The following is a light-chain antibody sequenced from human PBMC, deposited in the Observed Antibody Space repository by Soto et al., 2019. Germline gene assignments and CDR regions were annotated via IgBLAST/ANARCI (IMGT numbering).Light chain of an antibody. CDR3: SSYTAFTTYV. Sequence: QSVLTQPASVPGSPGQSITISCTGTNSDVGAYSYVSWYQQYPGKAPKLLIYDVGARPSGISDRFSGSKSGNTASLTISGLQAEDEADYYCSSYTAFTTYVFGSGTKSPS. CDR1: NSDVGAYSY. V-gene: IGLV2-14*03. J-gene: IGLJ1*01. CDR2: DVG.